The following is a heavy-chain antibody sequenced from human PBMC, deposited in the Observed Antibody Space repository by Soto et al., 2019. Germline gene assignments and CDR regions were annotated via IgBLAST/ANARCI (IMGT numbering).Heavy chain of an antibody. D-gene: IGHD3-3*01. CDR3: ARASGTYYDYWSGYFDY. V-gene: IGHV3-33*01. CDR1: GFTFSSYG. Sequence: QVQLVESGGGVVQPGRSLRLSCAASGFTFSSYGMHWVRQAPGKGLEWVAVIWYDGSNKYYADSVKGRFTISRDNSKNSMYLQMKRLRAEDTAVYYCARASGTYYDYWSGYFDYWGQGTLVTVSS. J-gene: IGHJ4*02. CDR2: IWYDGSNK.